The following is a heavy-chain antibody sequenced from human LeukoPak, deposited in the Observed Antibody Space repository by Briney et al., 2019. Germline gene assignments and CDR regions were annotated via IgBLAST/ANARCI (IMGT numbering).Heavy chain of an antibody. CDR3: AKDIVVVPAAIDHYYYYGMDV. J-gene: IGHJ6*02. D-gene: IGHD2-2*01. CDR1: GFTFTSYG. Sequence: GGSLRLSCAASGFTFTSYGMHWVRQAPGKGLEWVAVISYDGSNKYYADSVKGRFTISRDNSKNTLYLQMNSLRAEDTAVYYCAKDIVVVPAAIDHYYYYGMDVWGQGTTVTVSS. V-gene: IGHV3-30*18. CDR2: ISYDGSNK.